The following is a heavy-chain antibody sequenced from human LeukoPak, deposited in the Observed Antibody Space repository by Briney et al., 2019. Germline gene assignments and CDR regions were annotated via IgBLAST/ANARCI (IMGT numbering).Heavy chain of an antibody. D-gene: IGHD5-24*01. J-gene: IGHJ4*02. CDR3: ARRSYNSPFRY. Sequence: PSETLSLTCAVYGGSFSGYYWSWIRQPPGKGLEWIGEINHSGSTNYNPSLKSRVTISVDTSKNHFSLNLRSVTAADTAVYYCARRSYNSPFRYWGQGTPITVSS. V-gene: IGHV4-34*01. CDR2: INHSGST. CDR1: GGSFSGYY.